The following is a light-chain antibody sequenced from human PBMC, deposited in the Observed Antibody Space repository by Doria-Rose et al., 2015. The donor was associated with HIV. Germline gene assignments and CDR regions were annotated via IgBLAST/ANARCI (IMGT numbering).Light chain of an antibody. Sequence: PGQTARITCSGDALPKQYAYWYQQKPGQAPVLLIYKDSERPSGIPERFSGSSSGTTVTLSISGVQADDEADYYCQSADNSGAYRVVFGGGTKLTVL. CDR1: ALPKQY. CDR2: KDS. CDR3: QSADNSGAYRVV. V-gene: IGLV3-25*01. J-gene: IGLJ2*01.